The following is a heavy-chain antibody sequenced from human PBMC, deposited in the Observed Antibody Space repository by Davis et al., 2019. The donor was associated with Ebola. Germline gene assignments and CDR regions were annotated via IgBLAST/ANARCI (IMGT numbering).Heavy chain of an antibody. CDR3: ARVKAGWYFDS. Sequence: SLMIYFASSGFPFSGSAMHWVRQASGKGLEWVSYISSSGSTIYYADSVKGRFTLSRDNAENALYLQMNTLRAEDTALYYCARVKAGWYFDSWGQGTLVTVSS. D-gene: IGHD2-15*01. V-gene: IGHV3-48*03. CDR1: GFPFSGSA. J-gene: IGHJ4*02. CDR2: ISSSGSTI.